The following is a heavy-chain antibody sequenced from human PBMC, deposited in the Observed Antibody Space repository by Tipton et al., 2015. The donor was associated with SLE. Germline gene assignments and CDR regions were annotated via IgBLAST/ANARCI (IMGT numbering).Heavy chain of an antibody. CDR1: RYSISSGYF. CDR3: ARATLWMGVWYFDY. J-gene: IGHJ4*02. V-gene: IGHV4-38-2*02. Sequence: TLSLTCTVSRYSISSGYFWGWIRQPPGKGLEWIGTMSHSGDTYYNPSLKSRVTISLDTSKNQFSLKLSSLTAADTAVYYCARATLWMGVWYFDYWGQGTLVTVSS. D-gene: IGHD3-10*01. CDR2: MSHSGDT.